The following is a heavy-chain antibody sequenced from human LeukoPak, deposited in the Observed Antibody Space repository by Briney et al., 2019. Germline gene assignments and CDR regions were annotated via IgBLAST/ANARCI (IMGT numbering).Heavy chain of an antibody. CDR2: IYHSGST. Sequence: PETLSLTCSVSGYYISSGYFWGWIRQLPGKGLEWIGNIYHSGSTNYSPSLNSRVTISVDTSKNQFSLKLNSVTAADTAVYYCTRSPGYYEGSDYYDEYFQDWGQGTLVTVSS. D-gene: IGHD3-22*01. CDR3: TRSPGYYEGSDYYDEYFQD. J-gene: IGHJ1*01. CDR1: GYYISSGYF. V-gene: IGHV4-38-2*01.